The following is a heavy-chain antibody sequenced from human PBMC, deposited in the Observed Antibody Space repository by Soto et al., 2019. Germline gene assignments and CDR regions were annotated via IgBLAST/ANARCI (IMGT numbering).Heavy chain of an antibody. Sequence: QVQLVQSGAEEKKPGASVKVSCKASGYTFTSYAMHWVRQAPGQRLEWMGWINAGNGNTKYSQKFQGRVTITRDTSASTAYMGVSSLRSEDTAVYYCARAWVVVTAPDYWGQGTLVTVSS. J-gene: IGHJ4*02. CDR1: GYTFTSYA. V-gene: IGHV1-3*05. CDR2: INAGNGNT. CDR3: ARAWVVVTAPDY. D-gene: IGHD2-21*02.